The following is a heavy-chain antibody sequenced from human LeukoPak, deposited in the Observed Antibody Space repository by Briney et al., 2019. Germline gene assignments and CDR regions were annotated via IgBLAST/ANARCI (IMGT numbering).Heavy chain of an antibody. D-gene: IGHD3-10*01. CDR2: IHHSGSS. V-gene: IGHV4-31*03. Sequence: SQTLSLTCTVSADSLSSGGHYWAWIRQLPGKGLESIGFIHHSGSSRHNPSLKDRVAISVDASRKQFALRLSSVTAADTAIYSCARGGNRFGGFYFDCWGQGIQVIVSS. CDR1: ADSLSSGGHY. CDR3: ARGGNRFGGFYFDC. J-gene: IGHJ4*02.